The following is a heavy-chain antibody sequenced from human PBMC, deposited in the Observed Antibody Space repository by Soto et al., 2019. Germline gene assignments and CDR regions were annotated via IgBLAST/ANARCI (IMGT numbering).Heavy chain of an antibody. J-gene: IGHJ6*02. CDR3: TTSDGGRLWFGEFTQSARVDV. CDR2: IKSKIDGATT. V-gene: IGHV3-15*01. CDR1: GFIFSNAR. Sequence: EVQLVESGGGLVKPGGSLRLSCTASGFIFSNARMSWVRQAPGKGLEWVGRIKSKIDGATTDYAAPVKGRFTISRDDSKNTLYLQMNSLKTEDTAVYYCTTSDGGRLWFGEFTQSARVDVWGQGTTVTVSS. D-gene: IGHD3-10*01.